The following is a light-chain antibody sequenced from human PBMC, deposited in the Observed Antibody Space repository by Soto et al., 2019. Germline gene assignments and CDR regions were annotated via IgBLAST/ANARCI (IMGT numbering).Light chain of an antibody. CDR3: SAYTNIKTWV. Sequence: QSVLTQPASVSGSPGQSITISCTGTSSDVGAYRYISWYQQHPGKAPKFLIYDVSNRPSGVSNRFSGSKSGNTASLTISGLQAEDEADYYCSAYTNIKTWVFGGGTKLTVL. V-gene: IGLV2-14*03. J-gene: IGLJ2*01. CDR1: SSDVGAYRY. CDR2: DVS.